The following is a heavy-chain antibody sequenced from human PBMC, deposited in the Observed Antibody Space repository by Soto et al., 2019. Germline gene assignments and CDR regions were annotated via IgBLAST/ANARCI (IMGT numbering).Heavy chain of an antibody. CDR3: ARTITMVRGVNPYYYYYGMDV. CDR1: GGTFSSYT. D-gene: IGHD3-10*01. J-gene: IGHJ6*02. V-gene: IGHV1-69*02. Sequence: QVQLVQSGAEVKKPGSSVKVSCKASGGTFSSYTISWVRQAPGHGLEWMGRIIPILGIANYAQKFQGRVTITADKSTSTAYMELSSLRSEDTAVYYCARTITMVRGVNPYYYYYGMDVWCQGTTVTVSS. CDR2: IIPILGIA.